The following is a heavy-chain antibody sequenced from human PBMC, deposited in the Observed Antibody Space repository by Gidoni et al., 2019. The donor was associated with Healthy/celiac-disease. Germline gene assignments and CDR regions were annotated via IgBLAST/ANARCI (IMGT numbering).Heavy chain of an antibody. J-gene: IGHJ4*02. CDR1: GFTFSSYS. D-gene: IGHD6-19*01. Sequence: EVQLVESGGGLVKPGGSLRLSCAASGFTFSSYSMNWVRQAPGKGLEWVSSISSSSSYIYYADSVKGRFTISRDNAKNSLYLQMNSLRAEDTAVYYCARAPGIAVAGVDYWGQGTLVTVSS. CDR3: ARAPGIAVAGVDY. V-gene: IGHV3-21*01. CDR2: ISSSSSYI.